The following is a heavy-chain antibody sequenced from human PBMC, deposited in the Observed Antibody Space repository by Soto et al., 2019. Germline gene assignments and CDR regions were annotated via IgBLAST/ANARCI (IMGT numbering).Heavy chain of an antibody. CDR1: GAYVSSRSYY. CDR2: IYYSGST. CDR3: AREVSLLLPDLPWKFDP. Sequence: SETLSLTCTVSGAYVSSRSYYWSWIRQPPXKGLEWIGYIYYSGSTTYNPSLKSRLSISIDTSKNQFSLKLTSVTAADTAVYYCAREVSLLLPDLPWKFDPWGQGTLVTVSS. V-gene: IGHV4-61*01. J-gene: IGHJ5*01. D-gene: IGHD1-1*01.